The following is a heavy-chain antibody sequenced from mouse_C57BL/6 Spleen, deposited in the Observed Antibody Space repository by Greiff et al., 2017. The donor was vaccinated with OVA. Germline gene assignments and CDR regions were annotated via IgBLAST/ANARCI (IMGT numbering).Heavy chain of an antibody. V-gene: IGHV1-4*01. J-gene: IGHJ4*01. CDR2: INPSSGYT. CDR3: AREGCNYAMDY. Sequence: VQLQQSGAELARPGASVKMSCKASGYTFTSYTMHWVKQRPGQGLEWIGYINPSSGYTKYNQKFKDKATLTADKSSSTAYMQLSSLTSEDSAVYYCAREGCNYAMDYWGQGTSVTVSS. CDR1: GYTFTSYT.